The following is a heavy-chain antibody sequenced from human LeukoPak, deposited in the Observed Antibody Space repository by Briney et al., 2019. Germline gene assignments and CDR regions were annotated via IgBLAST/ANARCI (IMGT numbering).Heavy chain of an antibody. CDR1: GGTFSSYA. V-gene: IGHV1-69*04. Sequence: GASVKVSCKASGGTFSSYAISWVRQAPGQGLEWMGRIIPILGIANYAQKFQGRVTITADKSTSTAYMELSSLRFEDTAVYYCARAVFVYSPYYYYYMDVWGKGTTVTVSS. CDR2: IIPILGIA. D-gene: IGHD5-18*01. CDR3: ARAVFVYSPYYYYYMDV. J-gene: IGHJ6*03.